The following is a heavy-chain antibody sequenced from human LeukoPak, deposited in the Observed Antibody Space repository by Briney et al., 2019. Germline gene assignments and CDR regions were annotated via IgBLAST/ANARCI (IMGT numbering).Heavy chain of an antibody. D-gene: IGHD6-13*01. CDR1: GGSISSSSYY. Sequence: SETLSLTCTVSGGSISSSSYYWGWIRQPPGKGLEWIESIYYSGSTYYNSSLKSRVAITVDTSKNQFSLKLSSVTAADTAVYYCARHFYSSIWYGLLDYWGQGTLVTVSS. J-gene: IGHJ4*02. V-gene: IGHV4-39*01. CDR2: IYYSGST. CDR3: ARHFYSSIWYGLLDY.